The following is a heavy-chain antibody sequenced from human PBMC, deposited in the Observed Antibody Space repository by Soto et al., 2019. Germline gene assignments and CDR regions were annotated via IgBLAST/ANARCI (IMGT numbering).Heavy chain of an antibody. CDR2: IYYSGST. CDR3: ATQGYYDFWSGYNGYGMDV. D-gene: IGHD3-3*01. V-gene: IGHV4-39*01. CDR1: GGSISSSSYY. Sequence: PSETLSLTCTVSGGSISSSSYYWGWIRQPPGKGLEWIGSIYYSGSTYYNPSLKSRVTISVDTSKNQFSLKLSSVTAADTAVYYCATQGYYDFWSGYNGYGMDVWGQGTTVTAP. J-gene: IGHJ6*02.